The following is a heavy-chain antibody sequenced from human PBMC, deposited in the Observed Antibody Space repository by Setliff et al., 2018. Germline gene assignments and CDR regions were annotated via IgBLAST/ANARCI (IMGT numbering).Heavy chain of an antibody. V-gene: IGHV1-69*06. D-gene: IGHD4-4*01. CDR1: RGTFSSYA. CDR2: IIPIFGTA. J-gene: IGHJ3*02. CDR3: ARALLPIYDYSNYEEENYAFDI. Sequence: GASVPVSCQTSRGTFSSYAISWVRQAPGQGLEWMGRIIPIFGTANYAQKFQGRVTITADKSTSTAYMELSSLRSEDTAVYYCARALLPIYDYSNYEEENYAFDIWGQGTMVTVSS.